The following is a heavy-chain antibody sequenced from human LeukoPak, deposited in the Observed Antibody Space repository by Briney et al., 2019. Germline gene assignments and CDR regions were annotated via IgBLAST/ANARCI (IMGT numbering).Heavy chain of an antibody. D-gene: IGHD3-10*01. V-gene: IGHV4-39*07. J-gene: IGHJ5*02. Sequence: PSETLSLTCTVSGDSISSSGYYWGWIRQPPGKGLEWIGSMYYSGSTYYNPSLKSRVTISVDTSKNQFSLKLRSVTAADTAVYYCARAGGFTILRGAVNNWFDPRGQGTLVTVSS. CDR3: ARAGGFTILRGAVNNWFDP. CDR2: MYYSGST. CDR1: GDSISSSGYY.